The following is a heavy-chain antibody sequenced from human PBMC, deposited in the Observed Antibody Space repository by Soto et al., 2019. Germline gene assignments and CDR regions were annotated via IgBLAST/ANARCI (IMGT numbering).Heavy chain of an antibody. Sequence: AETLSLTCTVSGGSISSSSYYWGGIRQPPGKGLEWIGSIYYSGSTYYNPSLKSRVTISVDTSKNQFFLKLSSVTAADTAVYYCARLHGYCTNTSCSGHYALDVWGQGTTVTVSS. CDR1: GGSISSSSYY. D-gene: IGHD2-2*01. CDR3: ARLHGYCTNTSCSGHYALDV. CDR2: IYYSGST. J-gene: IGHJ6*02. V-gene: IGHV4-39*01.